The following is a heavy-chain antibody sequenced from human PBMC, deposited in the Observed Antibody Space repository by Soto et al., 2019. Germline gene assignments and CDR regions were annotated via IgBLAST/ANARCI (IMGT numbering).Heavy chain of an antibody. J-gene: IGHJ4*02. Sequence: SLTCTVSGGSVSSGSYYWSWIRQPPGKGLEWIGYIYYSGSTNYNPSLKSRVTISVDTSKNQFSLKPSSVTAADTAVYYCARDISFTYYYDSSGLDYWGQGTLVPVSS. CDR2: IYYSGST. D-gene: IGHD3-22*01. CDR1: GGSVSSGSYY. V-gene: IGHV4-61*01. CDR3: ARDISFTYYYDSSGLDY.